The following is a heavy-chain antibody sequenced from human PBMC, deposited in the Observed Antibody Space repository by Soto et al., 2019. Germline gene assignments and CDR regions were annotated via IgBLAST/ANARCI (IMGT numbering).Heavy chain of an antibody. D-gene: IGHD3-9*01. V-gene: IGHV4-39*01. Sequence: SETLSLTCTVSGGSISSSSYYWGWIRQPPGKGLEWIGSIYYSGSTYYNPSLKSRVTISVDTSKNQFSLKLSSVTAADTAVYYCARRNDILTGYSYFAYYYYGMDVWGQGTTVTVSS. CDR3: ARRNDILTGYSYFAYYYYGMDV. CDR2: IYYSGST. CDR1: GGSISSSSYY. J-gene: IGHJ6*02.